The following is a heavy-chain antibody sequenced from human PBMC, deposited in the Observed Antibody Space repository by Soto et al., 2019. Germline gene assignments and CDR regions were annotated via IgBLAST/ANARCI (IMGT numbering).Heavy chain of an antibody. CDR1: GFTVSSNY. Sequence: EVQLVESGGGLIQPGGSLRLSWAASGFTVSSNYMTWVPKAPGKGREWVSVIYSGGSTYYADSVKGRFTISRDNSKNTLYLQMNSLRAEDTAVYYCARESTRVLGDYEDGMDVWGQGTTVTVSS. V-gene: IGHV3-53*01. J-gene: IGHJ6*02. D-gene: IGHD4-17*01. CDR3: ARESTRVLGDYEDGMDV. CDR2: IYSGGST.